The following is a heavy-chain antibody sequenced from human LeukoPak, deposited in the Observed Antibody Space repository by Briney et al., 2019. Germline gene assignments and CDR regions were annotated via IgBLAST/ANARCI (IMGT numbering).Heavy chain of an antibody. CDR2: LNSDGSST. CDR3: ARVRGLYGSGSYYSLYYFDY. Sequence: PGGSLRLSCAASGFTFSSYWMHWVRQAPGKGLVWVSRLNSDGSSTSYADSVKGRFTISRDNAKNTLYLQMNSLRVEDTAVYYCARVRGLYGSGSYYSLYYFDYWGQGTLVTVSS. J-gene: IGHJ4*02. CDR1: GFTFSSYW. V-gene: IGHV3-74*01. D-gene: IGHD3-10*01.